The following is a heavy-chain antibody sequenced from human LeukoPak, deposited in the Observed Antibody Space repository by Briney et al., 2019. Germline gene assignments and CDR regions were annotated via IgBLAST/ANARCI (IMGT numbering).Heavy chain of an antibody. V-gene: IGHV1-18*01. D-gene: IGHD7-27*01. CDR3: ARDPSTGEGDY. CDR2: ISAYNGNT. CDR1: GYTFTSYG. J-gene: IGHJ4*02. Sequence: GASVKVSCKASGYTFTSYGISWVRQAPGQGLEWMGWISAYNGNTNYAQKFQGRVTMTRDTSISTAYMELSRLRSDDTAVYYCARDPSTGEGDYWGQGTLVTVSS.